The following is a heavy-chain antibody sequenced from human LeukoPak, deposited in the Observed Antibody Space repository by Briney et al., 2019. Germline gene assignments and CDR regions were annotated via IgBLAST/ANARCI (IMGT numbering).Heavy chain of an antibody. D-gene: IGHD2-2*01. V-gene: IGHV4-4*02. CDR2: IYHSGST. CDR3: ARVDIVVVPSTKFDY. CDR1: GGSISSSNW. J-gene: IGHJ4*02. Sequence: SETLSLTCAVSGGSISSSNWWSWVRQPPGKGLEWIGEIYHSGSTNYNPSLKSRVTISVDKSKNQFSLKLSSVTAADTAVYYCARVDIVVVPSTKFDYWGQGTLVTVSS.